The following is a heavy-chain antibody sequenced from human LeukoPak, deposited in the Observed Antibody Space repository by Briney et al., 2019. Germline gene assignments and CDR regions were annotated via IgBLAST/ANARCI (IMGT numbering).Heavy chain of an antibody. CDR2: IYTSGST. D-gene: IGHD3-9*01. J-gene: IGHJ4*02. CDR3: ARGGYDILTGYQTGLDY. CDR1: GGSISSYY. Sequence: SETLSLTCTVSGGSISSYYWSWIRQPAGKGLEWIGRIYTSGSTNYNPSLKSRVTMSVDTSKNQFSLKLSSVTAADTAVHYCARGGYDILTGYQTGLDYWGQGTLVTVSS. V-gene: IGHV4-4*07.